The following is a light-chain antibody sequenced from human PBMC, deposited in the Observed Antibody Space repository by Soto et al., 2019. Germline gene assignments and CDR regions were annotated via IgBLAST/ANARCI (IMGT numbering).Light chain of an antibody. CDR3: PQYHSFSFT. Sequence: DIQMTQSPSSLSASVEDRVIITCRASQSISNHLNWYQQKPGKAPKLLIFAASSLQSGVPSRFSGSRSGPDFTLTISSLQPDDSATYYCPQYHSFSFTFGQGTRLEI. CDR1: QSISNH. J-gene: IGKJ5*01. CDR2: AAS. V-gene: IGKV1-39*01.